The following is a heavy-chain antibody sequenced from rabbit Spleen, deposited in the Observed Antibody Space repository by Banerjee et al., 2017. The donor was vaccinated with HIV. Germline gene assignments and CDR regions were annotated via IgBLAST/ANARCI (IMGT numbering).Heavy chain of an antibody. V-gene: IGHV1S40*01. D-gene: IGHD1-1*01. J-gene: IGHJ6*01. CDR1: GVSFSFSSY. CDR3: ARDTSSSFSSYGMDL. CDR2: IEVGDSSFT. Sequence: ESGGGLVKPGASLTLTCKASGVSFSFSSYMCWVRQAPGKGLEWIACIEVGDSSFTYFATWARGRFTISKTSSTTVTLQVTRLTAADTATYFCARDTSSSFSSYGMDLWGPGTLVTVS.